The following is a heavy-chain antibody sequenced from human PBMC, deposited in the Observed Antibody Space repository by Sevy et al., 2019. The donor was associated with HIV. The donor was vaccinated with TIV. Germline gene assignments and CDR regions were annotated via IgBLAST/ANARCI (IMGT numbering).Heavy chain of an antibody. Sequence: GESLKISCKGSGYTFTTYWIGWVRQMPGKGLEWRGIIYPGDSDTRYSPSFQGQVTISADQSISTAYLQWSSLKASDTAMYYCARLGSGSYWCLDYWGQGTLVTVSS. D-gene: IGHD1-26*01. CDR2: IYPGDSDT. CDR1: GYTFTTYW. V-gene: IGHV5-51*01. CDR3: ARLGSGSYWCLDY. J-gene: IGHJ4*02.